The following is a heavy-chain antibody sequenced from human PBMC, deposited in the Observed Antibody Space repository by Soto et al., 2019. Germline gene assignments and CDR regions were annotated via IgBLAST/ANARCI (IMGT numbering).Heavy chain of an antibody. CDR1: GFNFDAYA. Sequence: EVQLVESGGGLVQPGRSLRLSCAASGFNFDAYAMHWVRQAPGKGLEWVSGLKWNGDNVGYADSVRGRFTISRDNAKNSLYLQMNSLRVEDTAFYYCAKDGGHCSGVYCFFDTWGQGTLVTVSS. J-gene: IGHJ4*02. V-gene: IGHV3-9*01. CDR3: AKDGGHCSGVYCFFDT. CDR2: LKWNGDNV. D-gene: IGHD2-15*01.